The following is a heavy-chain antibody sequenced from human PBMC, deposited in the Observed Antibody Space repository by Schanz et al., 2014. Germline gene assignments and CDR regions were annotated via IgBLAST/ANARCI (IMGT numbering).Heavy chain of an antibody. CDR3: AKKGPAYNHFDS. CDR1: GFTFSSYA. Sequence: EAQLLESGGGLVQPGGSLRLSCAASGFTFSSYAMSWVRQAPGKGLEWVSAISGSGGSTYYADSVKGRFTISRDNSKNTLYLQMDSLRAEDTAVYFCAKKGPAYNHFDSWGQGTLVTVSS. V-gene: IGHV3-23*01. D-gene: IGHD1-1*01. J-gene: IGHJ4*02. CDR2: ISGSGGST.